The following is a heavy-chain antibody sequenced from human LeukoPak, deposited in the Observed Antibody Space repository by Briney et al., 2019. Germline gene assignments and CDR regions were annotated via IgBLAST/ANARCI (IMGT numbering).Heavy chain of an antibody. CDR1: GYTFTGYY. V-gene: IGHV1-2*02. J-gene: IGHJ4*02. Sequence: ASVKVSCKASGYTFTGYYMHWVRQAPGQGLEWMGWINRNSGSTNYAHKVQGRVTMTRDKAISTAYMELSRLRAEDTAVYYCARGDELLHDYWGQGTLVTVSS. CDR2: INRNSGST. D-gene: IGHD3-16*01. CDR3: ARGDELLHDY.